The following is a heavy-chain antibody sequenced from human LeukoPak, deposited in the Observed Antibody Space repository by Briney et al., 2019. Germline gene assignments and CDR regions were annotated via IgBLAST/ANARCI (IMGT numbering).Heavy chain of an antibody. CDR3: AKDWRAWSIQYYFDY. J-gene: IGHJ4*02. CDR2: ISYDGSNK. V-gene: IGHV3-30*18. Sequence: SLRLSCAASGFTFSNYGVHWVRQAPGKGLEWVAVISYDGSNKYYADSVKGRFTISRDNSKNTLYLQMNSLRAEDTAVYYCAKDWRAWSIQYYFDYWGQGTLVTVSS. CDR1: GFTFSNYG.